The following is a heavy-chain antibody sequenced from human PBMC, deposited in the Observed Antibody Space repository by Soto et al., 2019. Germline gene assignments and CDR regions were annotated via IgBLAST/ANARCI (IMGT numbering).Heavy chain of an antibody. D-gene: IGHD2-15*01. CDR1: GYSISSGYH. J-gene: IGHJ5*02. V-gene: IGHV4-38-2*02. CDR2: VHYSGNT. CDR3: ARQDRVVAEGRWFDP. Sequence: ETLSLTCTVSGYSISSGYHWAWIRQPPGKGLEWLGSVHYSGNTYYNPSLKSRLTISVDKSKNQFSLNLSSVTAADTAVYYCARQDRVVAEGRWFDPWGQGTLVTVSS.